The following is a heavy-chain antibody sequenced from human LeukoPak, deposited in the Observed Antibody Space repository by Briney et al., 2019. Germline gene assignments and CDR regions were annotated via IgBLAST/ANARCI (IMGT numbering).Heavy chain of an antibody. Sequence: GGSLRLSCAASGFTFSSYSMNWVRQAPGKGLEWVSSISSSSSYIHYADSVKGRFTISRDNAKNSLYLQMNSLRAEDTAVYYCARDCSSTSCPAPPDYWGQGTLVTVSS. CDR3: ARDCSSTSCPAPPDY. CDR2: ISSSSSYI. D-gene: IGHD2-2*01. V-gene: IGHV3-21*01. CDR1: GFTFSSYS. J-gene: IGHJ4*02.